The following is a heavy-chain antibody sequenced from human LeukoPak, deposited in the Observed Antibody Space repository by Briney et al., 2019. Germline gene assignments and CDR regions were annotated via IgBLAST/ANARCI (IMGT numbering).Heavy chain of an antibody. V-gene: IGHV3-23*01. J-gene: IGHJ4*02. Sequence: GGSLRLSCAASGFTFSSYAMSWVRQAPGKGPEWVSAISGSGGSTYYADSVKGRFTISRDNSKNTLYLQMNSLRAEDTAVYYCAKENTIFGVVIIPFDYWGQGTLVTVSS. CDR3: AKENTIFGVVIIPFDY. CDR2: ISGSGGST. D-gene: IGHD3-3*01. CDR1: GFTFSSYA.